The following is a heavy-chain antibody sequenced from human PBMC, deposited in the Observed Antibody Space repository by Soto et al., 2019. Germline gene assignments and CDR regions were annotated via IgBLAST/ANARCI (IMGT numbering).Heavy chain of an antibody. D-gene: IGHD2-2*01. CDR3: ARVRCSKTSCYIDY. Sequence: GGSLRLSCAASGFTFSSYWMSWVRQAPGKGLEWVANIKQDGSEKYYVDSVKGRFTISRDNAKNSLYLQMNSLRAEDTAVYYCARVRCSKTSCYIDYWGQGTLVTVSS. CDR1: GFTFSSYW. J-gene: IGHJ4*02. CDR2: IKQDGSEK. V-gene: IGHV3-7*01.